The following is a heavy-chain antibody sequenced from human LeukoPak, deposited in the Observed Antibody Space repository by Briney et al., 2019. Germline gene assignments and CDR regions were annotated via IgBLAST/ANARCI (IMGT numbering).Heavy chain of an antibody. Sequence: PGGSLRLSCAASGFTFTSYAMSWVRQAPGKGLEWVSNISGSGGMTYYADSVKGRFTISRDNSKNTLYLQMNSLRAEDTAAYYCASGTQAAADYWGQGTLVTVSS. CDR2: ISGSGGMT. J-gene: IGHJ4*02. CDR3: ASGTQAAADY. CDR1: GFTFTSYA. V-gene: IGHV3-23*01. D-gene: IGHD2-15*01.